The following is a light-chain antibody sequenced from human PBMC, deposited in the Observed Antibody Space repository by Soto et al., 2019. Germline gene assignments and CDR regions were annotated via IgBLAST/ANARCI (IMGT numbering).Light chain of an antibody. CDR2: AAS. V-gene: IGKV1-27*01. CDR1: QGISNY. J-gene: IGKJ4*01. Sequence: DIQMTQSPSSLSASVGDRVTSTCRASQGISNYLAWYQQKPGKVPKLLVYAASTLKSGVPSRFSGSGSSTDFTLNISSRPPEDVATEYCQKYYSGPRAFGGGTKVEIK. CDR3: QKYYSGPRA.